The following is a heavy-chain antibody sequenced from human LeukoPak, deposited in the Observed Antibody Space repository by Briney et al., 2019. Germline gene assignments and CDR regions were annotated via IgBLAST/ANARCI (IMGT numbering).Heavy chain of an antibody. CDR1: GFTFSSYN. V-gene: IGHV3-48*01. CDR2: ISDSGTTI. J-gene: IGHJ4*02. CDR3: ARDLNWETY. D-gene: IGHD1-1*01. Sequence: PGGSLRLSCAASGFTFSSYNMNWVRQAPGKGLEWVSYISDSGTTIYYADSVKGRFTISRDNAKNSLYLQMNSLRAEDTAVYYCARDLNWETYWGQGTLVTVSS.